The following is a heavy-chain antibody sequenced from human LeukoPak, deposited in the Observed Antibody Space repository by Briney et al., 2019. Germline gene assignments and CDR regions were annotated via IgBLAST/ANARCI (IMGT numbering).Heavy chain of an antibody. J-gene: IGHJ4*02. Sequence: PGGSLRLSCAASGFTFSSYGMHWVRQAPGKGLEWVAVISYDGSNKYYTDSVKGRFTISRDNPKNTLYLQMNSLRAEDTAVYYCAKDFKDSSAYYPGYWGQGTLVTVSS. CDR1: GFTFSSYG. D-gene: IGHD3-22*01. CDR2: ISYDGSNK. CDR3: AKDFKDSSAYYPGY. V-gene: IGHV3-30*18.